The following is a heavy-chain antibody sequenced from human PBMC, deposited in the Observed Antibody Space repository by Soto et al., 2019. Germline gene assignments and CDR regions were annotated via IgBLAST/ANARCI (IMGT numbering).Heavy chain of an antibody. Sequence: QEQLQESGPGLVKPSETLSLTCTVSGGSISSYYWSWIRQPPGKGLEWIGYIYYSASTNYNPSLQTRVTISVDPSNNPPPLKLSSVTAADTAVYYCARRYGGTRAYWGQGTLVTVSS. CDR3: ARRYGGTRAY. D-gene: IGHD4-17*01. CDR2: IYYSAST. CDR1: GGSISSYY. V-gene: IGHV4-59*08. J-gene: IGHJ4*02.